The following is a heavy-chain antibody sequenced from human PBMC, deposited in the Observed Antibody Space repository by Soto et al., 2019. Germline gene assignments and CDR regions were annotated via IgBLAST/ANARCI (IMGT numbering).Heavy chain of an antibody. CDR3: AKSSGHYTD. V-gene: IGHV3-23*01. CDR1: GFTFSNSA. CDR2: ISGNGGDT. D-gene: IGHD6-19*01. J-gene: IGHJ4*02. Sequence: EVQLLESGGGLVQPGGSLRLSCTASGFTFSNSAMTWVRQAPGGGLEWVSLISGNGGDTYYADSVKGRFTISRDNSESTLYLQMNSLRAEDTAVFYCAKSSGHYTDWGQGTLVAVSS.